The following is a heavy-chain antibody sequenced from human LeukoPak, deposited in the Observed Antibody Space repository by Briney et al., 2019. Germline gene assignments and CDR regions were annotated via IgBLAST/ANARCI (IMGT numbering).Heavy chain of an antibody. V-gene: IGHV3-11*01. CDR1: GFTFSDYY. CDR3: ASSIAVAGPFDY. CDR2: ISSSGSTI. Sequence: GGSLRLSCAASGFTFSDYYMSWIRQAPGKGLEWVSYISSSGSTIYYADSVKGRFTISKDNAKNSLYLQMNSLRAEDTAVYYCASSIAVAGPFDYWGQGTLVTVSS. J-gene: IGHJ4*02. D-gene: IGHD6-19*01.